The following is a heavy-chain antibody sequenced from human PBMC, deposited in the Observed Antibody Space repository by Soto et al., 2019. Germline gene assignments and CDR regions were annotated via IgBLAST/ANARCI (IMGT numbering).Heavy chain of an antibody. J-gene: IGHJ4*02. V-gene: IGHV1-69*02. CDR1: GGTFNSYT. Sequence: QVQLVQSGAEVKKPGSSVKVSCKASGGTFNSYTFSWVRQAPGQGLEWMGRIIPVLSMSTYAQKFQGRVFLIADKSTHTAYMELYSLRSDDTAGYYCARSYGSGSRPFDYWGQGTLVTVSS. CDR3: ARSYGSGSRPFDY. CDR2: IIPVLSMS. D-gene: IGHD3-10*01.